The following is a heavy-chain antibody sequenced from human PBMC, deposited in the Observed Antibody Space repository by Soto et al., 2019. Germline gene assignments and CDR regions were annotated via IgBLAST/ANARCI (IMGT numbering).Heavy chain of an antibody. Sequence: SETLSLTCTVSGGSISSSSYYWGWIRQPPGKGLEWIGSIYYSGSTYYNPSLKSRVTISVDTSKNQFSLKLSSVTAADTAVYYCASRYYDFWSGYHEYYFDYWGQGTLVTVSS. CDR3: ASRYYDFWSGYHEYYFDY. V-gene: IGHV4-39*01. CDR1: GGSISSSSYY. J-gene: IGHJ4*02. D-gene: IGHD3-3*01. CDR2: IYYSGST.